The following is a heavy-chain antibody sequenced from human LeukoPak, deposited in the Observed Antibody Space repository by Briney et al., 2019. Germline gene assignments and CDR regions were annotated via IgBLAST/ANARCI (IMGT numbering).Heavy chain of an antibody. Sequence: GGTLRLSCAASGFTFSSYAMSWVRQAPGKGLEWVSAISGSGGSTYYADSVKGRFTISRDNSKNTLYLQMNSLRAEDTAVYYCAKAWIQLSRRLDYWGQGTLVTVSS. D-gene: IGHD5-18*01. J-gene: IGHJ4*02. CDR2: ISGSGGST. CDR1: GFTFSSYA. V-gene: IGHV3-23*01. CDR3: AKAWIQLSRRLDY.